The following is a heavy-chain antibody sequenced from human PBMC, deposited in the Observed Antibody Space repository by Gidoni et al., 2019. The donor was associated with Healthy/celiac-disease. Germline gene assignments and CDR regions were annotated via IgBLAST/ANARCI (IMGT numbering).Heavy chain of an antibody. Sequence: QVQLVQSGAEVKKPGSSVKVSCKASGGTFSSYTISWVRQAPGQGLEWMGRIIPILGIANYAQKFQGRVTITADKSTSTAYMELSSLRSEDTAVYYCARDQVDTAMVFRPSYGMDVWGQGTTVTVSS. CDR1: GGTFSSYT. CDR2: IIPILGIA. D-gene: IGHD5-18*01. CDR3: ARDQVDTAMVFRPSYGMDV. J-gene: IGHJ6*02. V-gene: IGHV1-69*08.